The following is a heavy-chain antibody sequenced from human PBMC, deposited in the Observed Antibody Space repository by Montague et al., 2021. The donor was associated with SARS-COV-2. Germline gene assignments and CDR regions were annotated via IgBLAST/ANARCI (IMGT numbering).Heavy chain of an antibody. J-gene: IGHJ6*04. D-gene: IGHD2-15*01. V-gene: IGHV4-59*01. CDR1: VHSRSRGY. Sequence: SETLSLTCAVAVHSRSRGYQAQIGRAPVKAPDTILSRNQTGTTNYNSSLKSRVTISVDTSKNQVSLNLSSVTAADTAVDFCARADRRSPDTTHVYYYKGMDVWGKGTTVTVSS. CDR2: RNQTGTT. CDR3: ARADRRSPDTTHVYYYKGMDV.